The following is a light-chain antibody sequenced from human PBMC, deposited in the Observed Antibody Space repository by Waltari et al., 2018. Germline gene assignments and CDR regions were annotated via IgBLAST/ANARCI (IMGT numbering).Light chain of an antibody. CDR1: SSHVGGYNY. Sequence: QSALTQPRPVSGSPGQSVTISCTGTSSHVGGYNYVSWYQQHPGKAPKLMIYDVSKRPSGVPDRFSGSKSGNTASLTISGLQAEDEADYYCCSYAGSYTFDVFGTGTKVTVL. J-gene: IGLJ1*01. CDR2: DVS. CDR3: CSYAGSYTFDV. V-gene: IGLV2-11*01.